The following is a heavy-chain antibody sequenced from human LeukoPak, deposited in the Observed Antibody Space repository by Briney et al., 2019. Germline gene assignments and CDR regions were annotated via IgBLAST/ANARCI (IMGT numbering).Heavy chain of an antibody. CDR3: AKDGRFSDDFWSGYDY. D-gene: IGHD3-3*01. V-gene: IGHV3-74*01. CDR1: GFQFSSFW. Sequence: GGSLRLSCSASGFQFSSFWMHWVRQAPGKGLVWVSRINLDGRGTTYADSVKGRFTISRDNSKNTLYLQMNSLRAEDTAVYYCAKDGRFSDDFWSGYDYWGQETLVTVSS. J-gene: IGHJ4*02. CDR2: INLDGRGT.